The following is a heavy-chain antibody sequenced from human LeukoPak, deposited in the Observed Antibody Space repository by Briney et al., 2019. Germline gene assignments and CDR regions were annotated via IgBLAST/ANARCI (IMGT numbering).Heavy chain of an antibody. CDR3: AKGGNDFWSGYYRFDY. J-gene: IGHJ4*02. Sequence: PGGSLRLSCAASEFTFSSYGMHWVRQAPGKGLEWVAFIRYDGSNKYYADSVKGRFTISRDNSKNTLYLQMNSLRAEDTAVYYCAKGGNDFWSGYYRFDYWGQGTLVTVSS. CDR1: EFTFSSYG. D-gene: IGHD3-3*01. CDR2: IRYDGSNK. V-gene: IGHV3-30*02.